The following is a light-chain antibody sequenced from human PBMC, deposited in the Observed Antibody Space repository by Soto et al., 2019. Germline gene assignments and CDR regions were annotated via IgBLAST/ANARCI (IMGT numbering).Light chain of an antibody. CDR2: GVS. V-gene: IGKV3-20*01. CDR3: QDFDSPQWT. CDR1: QSVSSSY. J-gene: IGKJ1*01. Sequence: EIVLTQSPVTLSLSPGERATLSCRASQSVSSSYLAWYQQKPGQAPRLLIYGVSMRADGIPDRFSGSGSGSEFTLTINRLEPEDFAVYYCQDFDSPQWTFGQGTKVEN.